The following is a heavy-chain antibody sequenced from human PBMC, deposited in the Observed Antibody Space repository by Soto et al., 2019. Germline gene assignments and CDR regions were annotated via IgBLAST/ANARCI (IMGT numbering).Heavy chain of an antibody. V-gene: IGHV1-69*13. Sequence: SVKVSCKASGGTFSSYAISWVRQAPGQGLEWMGGIIPIFGTANYAQKFQGRVTITADESTSTAYMELSSLRSEDTAVYYCARADRYGDPTSSIDYWGQGTLVTVSS. J-gene: IGHJ4*02. CDR3: ARADRYGDPTSSIDY. D-gene: IGHD4-17*01. CDR1: GGTFSSYA. CDR2: IIPIFGTA.